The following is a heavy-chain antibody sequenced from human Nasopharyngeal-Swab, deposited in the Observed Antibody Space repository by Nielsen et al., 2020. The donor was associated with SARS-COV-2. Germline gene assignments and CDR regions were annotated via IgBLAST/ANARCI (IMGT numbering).Heavy chain of an antibody. CDR3: ARDPPHFQPLYYFDY. V-gene: IGHV3-21*01. J-gene: IGHJ4*02. Sequence: ESLKISCAASGFTFRSYRMHWVRQAPGTGLEWVSSISSSSSYIFYADSVKGRFTISRDNAKSSLYLQMNSLRAEDTAMYYCARDPPHFQPLYYFDYWGQGTLVTVSS. CDR2: ISSSSSYI. D-gene: IGHD2-2*01. CDR1: GFTFRSYR.